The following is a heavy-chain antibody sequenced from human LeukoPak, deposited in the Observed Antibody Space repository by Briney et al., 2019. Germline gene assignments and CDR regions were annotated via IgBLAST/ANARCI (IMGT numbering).Heavy chain of an antibody. CDR2: ISSNGDT. CDR1: EFTVSRNY. V-gene: IGHV3-53*01. Sequence: GGSLRLSCTASEFTVSRNYMLWVRQAPGKGQEWVSLISSNGDTHYADSVKGRFTISRDTSKNTVSLQMNSLRVEDTAMYYCTRDQMNYWGQGTLVTVSS. D-gene: IGHD5-24*01. CDR3: TRDQMNY. J-gene: IGHJ4*02.